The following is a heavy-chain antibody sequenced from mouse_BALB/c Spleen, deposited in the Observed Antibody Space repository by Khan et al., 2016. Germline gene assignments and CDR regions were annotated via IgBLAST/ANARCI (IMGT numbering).Heavy chain of an antibody. D-gene: IGHD2-14*01. CDR2: ISYSGST. CDR1: GYSITSDYA. V-gene: IGHV3-2*02. Sequence: EVQLQESGPGLVKPSQSLSLTCTVTGYSITSDYAWNWIRQFPGNKLEWMGYISYSGSTSYNPSFKSRISITRDTSKKQIFLQLNSVTTEDTARYYYARGRDYRYRFDCWGQGTTLTVSS. J-gene: IGHJ2*01. CDR3: ARGRDYRYRFDC.